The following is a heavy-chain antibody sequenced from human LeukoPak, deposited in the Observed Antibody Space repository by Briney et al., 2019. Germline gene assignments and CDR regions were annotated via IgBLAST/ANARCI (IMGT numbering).Heavy chain of an antibody. CDR1: GDSISSYY. J-gene: IGHJ5*02. V-gene: IGHV4-59*01. Sequence: SETLSLTCTVSGDSISSYYWSWIRQPPGKGLEWIGYIYYSGSTNYNPSLKSRVTISVDTSKNQFSLKLSSVTAADTAVYYCARYSYGLNLVDNWFDPWGQGTLVTVSS. CDR3: ARYSYGLNLVDNWFDP. CDR2: IYYSGST. D-gene: IGHD5-18*01.